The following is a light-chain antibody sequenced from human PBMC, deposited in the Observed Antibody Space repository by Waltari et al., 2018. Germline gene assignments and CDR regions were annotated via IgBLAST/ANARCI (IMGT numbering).Light chain of an antibody. Sequence: EIVLTQSPVPLSLSPGERATLSCWASQSVTSNYLAWYQQKPGQAPRLLSYGASSRATGIPDRFSGSGSGTDFTLTITRLEPEDFAVYYCHQYSDIPRTFGQGTKVELK. V-gene: IGKV3-20*01. J-gene: IGKJ1*01. CDR3: HQYSDIPRT. CDR1: QSVTSNY. CDR2: GAS.